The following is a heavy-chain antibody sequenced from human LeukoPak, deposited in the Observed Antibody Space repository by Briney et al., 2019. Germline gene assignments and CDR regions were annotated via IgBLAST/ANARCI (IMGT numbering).Heavy chain of an antibody. CDR2: IRSDGSTT. CDR3: IRDWRHLAFDQ. V-gene: IGHV3-74*01. J-gene: IGHJ4*01. D-gene: IGHD3-3*01. Sequence: PGGSLRLSCVESRFTFSNFWMHWVRQAPGKGLVWVARIRSDGSTTDYADSVKGRFTISRDNAKNTLYLEMNSLRAEDTAVYYCIRDWRHLAFDQWGHGTLVTVSS. CDR1: RFTFSNFW.